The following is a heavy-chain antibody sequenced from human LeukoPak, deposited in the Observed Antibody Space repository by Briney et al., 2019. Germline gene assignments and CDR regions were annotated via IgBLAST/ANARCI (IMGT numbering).Heavy chain of an antibody. V-gene: IGHV1-18*01. CDR2: ISAYNGNT. D-gene: IGHD1-7*01. CDR1: GYTFTSYG. J-gene: IGHJ4*02. Sequence: GASVKVSCKASGYTFTSYGISWVRQAPGQGLEWMRWISAYNGNTNYAQKLQGRVTMTTDTSTSTAYMELRSLRSDDTAVYYCARHPTRNNNWNFSYWGQGTLVTVSS. CDR3: ARHPTRNNNWNFSY.